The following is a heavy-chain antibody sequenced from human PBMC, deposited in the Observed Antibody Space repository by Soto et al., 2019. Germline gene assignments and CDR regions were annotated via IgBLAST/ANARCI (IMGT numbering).Heavy chain of an antibody. CDR1: GYTFTSYY. J-gene: IGHJ6*02. CDR2: INPSGGST. Sequence: GASVKVSCKASGYTFTSYYMHWVRQAPGQGLEWMGIINPSGGSTSYAQKFQGRVTMTRDTSTSTVYMELSSLRSEDTAVYYCARAYIVGATGYYYYYGMDVWGQGTTVTVSS. V-gene: IGHV1-46*01. D-gene: IGHD1-26*01. CDR3: ARAYIVGATGYYYYYGMDV.